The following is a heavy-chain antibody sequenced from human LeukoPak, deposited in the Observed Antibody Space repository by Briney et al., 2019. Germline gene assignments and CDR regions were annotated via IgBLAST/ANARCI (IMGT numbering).Heavy chain of an antibody. CDR3: ARDRRDCSSTSCSLNWFDP. CDR2: IYHSGST. CDR1: GGSISSGGYY. J-gene: IGHJ5*02. V-gene: IGHV4-30-2*01. D-gene: IGHD2-2*01. Sequence: SQTLSLTCTVSGGSISSGGYYWSWIRQPPGKGLEWIGYIYHSGSTYYNPSLKSRVTISVDRSKNQLSQKLSSVTAADTAVYYCARDRRDCSSTSCSLNWFDPWGQGTLVTVSS.